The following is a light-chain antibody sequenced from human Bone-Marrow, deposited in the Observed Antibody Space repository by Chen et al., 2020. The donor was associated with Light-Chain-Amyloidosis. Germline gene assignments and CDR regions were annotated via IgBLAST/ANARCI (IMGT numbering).Light chain of an antibody. CDR2: KDS. V-gene: IGLV3-25*03. CDR3: QSADSSGTYVV. J-gene: IGLJ2*01. CDR1: ALPKQY. Sequence: YELTHPPSSSVSPAQTARITCSGDALPKQYAYWYQQKPGQAPVLGIYKDSERPSGIPERFSGSSSGTTVTLTISGVQAEDEADYYCQSADSSGTYVVFGGGTKLTVL.